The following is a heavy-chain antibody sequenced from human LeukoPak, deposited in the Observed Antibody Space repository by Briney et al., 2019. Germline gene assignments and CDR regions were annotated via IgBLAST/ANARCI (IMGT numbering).Heavy chain of an antibody. Sequence: ASVKVSCKASGGTFSSYAISWVRQAPGQGLEWMGGIIPIFGTANYAQKFQGRVTITTDESTSTDYMELSSLRSEDTAVYYCARARDTTMIVVVSAFDIWGQGTMVTVSS. CDR1: GGTFSSYA. CDR2: IIPIFGTA. V-gene: IGHV1-69*05. D-gene: IGHD3-22*01. CDR3: ARARDTTMIVVVSAFDI. J-gene: IGHJ3*02.